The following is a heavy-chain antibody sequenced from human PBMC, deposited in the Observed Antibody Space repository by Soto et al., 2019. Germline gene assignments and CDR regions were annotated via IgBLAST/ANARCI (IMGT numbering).Heavy chain of an antibody. CDR2: IKSKTDGGTT. D-gene: IGHD2-15*01. CDR1: GFTFSNAW. J-gene: IGHJ6*03. Sequence: GGSLSLSCAASGFTFSNAWMSWVRQAPGKGLEWVGRIKSKTDGGTTDYAAPVKGRFTISRDDSKNTLYLQMNSLKTEDTAVYYCTTDPSVVVVAATLKSDYGDDSWDYYFMDVWGKGTTVTVPS. CDR3: TTDPSVVVVAATLKSDYGDDSWDYYFMDV. V-gene: IGHV3-15*01.